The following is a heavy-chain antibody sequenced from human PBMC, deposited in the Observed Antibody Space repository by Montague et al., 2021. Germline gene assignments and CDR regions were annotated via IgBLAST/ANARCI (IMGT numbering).Heavy chain of an antibody. CDR1: GGSFTAYY. CDR3: ARHTVGFVSYYNGLDD. V-gene: IGHV4-34*01. D-gene: IGHD3-10*01. CDR2: IHHRGSIYYDPTT. Sequence: SETLSLTCAVYGGSFTAYYWSWIRQSPGKGLEWIGEIHHRGSIYYDPTTDYNPSLQSRVTIAVDASKNQFSLGLRSVTAADTAVYYCARHTVGFVSYYNGLDDWGRGTPVIVSS. J-gene: IGHJ6*02.